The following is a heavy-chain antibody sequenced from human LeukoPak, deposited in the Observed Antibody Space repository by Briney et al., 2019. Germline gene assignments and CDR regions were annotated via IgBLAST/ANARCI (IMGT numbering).Heavy chain of an antibody. J-gene: IGHJ4*02. CDR1: GFTFSSYS. Sequence: GGSLRLSCAASGFTFSSYSMNWVRQAPGKGLEWVSYISSSSSTIYYADSVKGRFTISRDNSKNTVFLQMDSLRAEDTAVYYCTRERGDSEFDFWGQGTLVTVSS. D-gene: IGHD5-18*01. CDR2: ISSSSSTI. CDR3: TRERGDSEFDF. V-gene: IGHV3-48*01.